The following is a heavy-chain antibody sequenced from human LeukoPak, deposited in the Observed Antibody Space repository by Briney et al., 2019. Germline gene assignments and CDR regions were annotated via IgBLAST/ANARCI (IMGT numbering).Heavy chain of an antibody. V-gene: IGHV4-39*01. CDR3: ARHRYYYRSGSYYGAPYYMDV. CDR2: IYYSGST. D-gene: IGHD3-10*01. CDR1: GGSISSGSYY. J-gene: IGHJ6*03. Sequence: SETLSLTCTVSGGSISSGSYYWSWIRQPPGTGLEWIGSIYYSGSTYYNPSLKSRVTISVDTSKNQFSLKLGSVTAADTAVYYCARHRYYYRSGSYYGAPYYMDVWGKGTTVTISS.